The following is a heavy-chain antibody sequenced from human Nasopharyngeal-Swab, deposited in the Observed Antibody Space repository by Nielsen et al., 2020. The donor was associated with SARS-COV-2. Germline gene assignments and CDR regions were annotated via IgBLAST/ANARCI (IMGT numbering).Heavy chain of an antibody. D-gene: IGHD2-2*01. Sequence: ASVQVSCKSSGYTFTNDGISWVRQAPGQGLEWMGWTSGYNGFTNYAQKFQGRVTMTTDTSTSTAYMELRSLTSDDTAVYYCARDQGFTSSYWFDPWGQGTLVTVSS. CDR2: TSGYNGFT. V-gene: IGHV1-18*01. CDR3: ARDQGFTSSYWFDP. J-gene: IGHJ5*02. CDR1: GYTFTNDG.